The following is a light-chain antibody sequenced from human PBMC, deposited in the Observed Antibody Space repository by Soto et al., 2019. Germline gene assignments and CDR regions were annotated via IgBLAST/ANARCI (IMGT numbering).Light chain of an antibody. Sequence: QSVLTQPPSVPGAPGQRVTISCTGSSSNIGTPSDVHWYQHLPGTAHKLLIYSNTNRPSGVPVRFTGSKAGPSASLAITGLQAEYTADYYCQSHDSSLIAYVFVTGSKVTGL. CDR2: SNT. CDR1: SSNIGTPSD. CDR3: QSHDSSLIAYV. J-gene: IGLJ1*01. V-gene: IGLV1-40*01.